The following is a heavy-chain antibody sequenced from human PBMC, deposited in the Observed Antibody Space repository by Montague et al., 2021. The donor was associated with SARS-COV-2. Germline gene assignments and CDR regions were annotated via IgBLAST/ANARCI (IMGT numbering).Heavy chain of an antibody. CDR3: VRGPGMNGLDI. CDR2: VSTDVNEK. J-gene: IGHJ3*02. CDR1: GFSFSSFS. Sequence: SLRLSCAASGFSFSSFSMHWVRQAPGKGLESLAVVSTDVNEKYYSGSVRGRFTISRDNSKNTVSLQVNSLRVEDTAVYHCVRGPGMNGLDIWGQGTRVTVSS. D-gene: IGHD2-8*01. V-gene: IGHV3-30*04.